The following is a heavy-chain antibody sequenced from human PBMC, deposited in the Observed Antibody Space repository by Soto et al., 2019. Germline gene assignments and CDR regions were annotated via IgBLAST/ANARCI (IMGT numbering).Heavy chain of an antibody. CDR3: ARDQRNSYGPVY. CDR2: IYSGGST. CDR1: GFTVSSNY. J-gene: IGHJ4*01. Sequence: PGGSLRLSCAASGFTVSSNYMSWVRQAPGKGLEWVSVIYSGGSTYYADSVKGRFTISRDNSKNTLYLQMNSLRAEDTAVYYCARDQRNSYGPVYWGQGTLVTVSS. D-gene: IGHD5-18*01. V-gene: IGHV3-53*01.